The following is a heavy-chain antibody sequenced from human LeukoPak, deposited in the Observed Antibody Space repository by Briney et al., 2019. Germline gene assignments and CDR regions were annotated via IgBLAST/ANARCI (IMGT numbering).Heavy chain of an antibody. CDR1: RFSVSNNY. CDR2: IYAGGDT. J-gene: IGHJ1*01. D-gene: IGHD5-12*01. Sequence: GESLRLSCAASRFSVSNNYMSWVRQAPGKGLEFVSVIYAGGDTFYADSVKGRFTISRDSSKNTLYLHMSSLTPEDTAVYYCAQARSSSGYGPLGFYWGQGTLVTVSS. CDR3: AQARSSSGYGPLGFY. V-gene: IGHV3-53*01.